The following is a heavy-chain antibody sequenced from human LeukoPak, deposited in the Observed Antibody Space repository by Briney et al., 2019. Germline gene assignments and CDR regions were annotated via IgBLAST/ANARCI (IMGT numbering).Heavy chain of an antibody. V-gene: IGHV3-66*01. Sequence: GGSLRLSCAASGFTVSSKYMNWVRQAPGKGLEWVSVIYSGGTTYYADSVKGRITISRDNSKNTLYLQMKSLRAEDTAVYYCARAGSSGWHAFDIWGQGTMVTVSS. D-gene: IGHD6-19*01. CDR2: IYSGGTT. CDR1: GFTVSSKY. J-gene: IGHJ3*02. CDR3: ARAGSSGWHAFDI.